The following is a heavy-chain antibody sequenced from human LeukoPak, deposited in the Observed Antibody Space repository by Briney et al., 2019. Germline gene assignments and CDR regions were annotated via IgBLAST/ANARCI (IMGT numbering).Heavy chain of an antibody. CDR2: ISYDGSNK. CDR1: GFTFSSYA. CDR3: ARSGYSYGSYYFDY. V-gene: IGHV3-30-3*01. D-gene: IGHD5-18*01. Sequence: GGSLRLSCAASGFTFSSYAMHWVRQAPGKGLEWVSVISYDGSNKYYADSVKGRFTISRDNSKNTLYLQMNSLRAEDTAVYYCARSGYSYGSYYFDYWGQGTLVTVSS. J-gene: IGHJ4*02.